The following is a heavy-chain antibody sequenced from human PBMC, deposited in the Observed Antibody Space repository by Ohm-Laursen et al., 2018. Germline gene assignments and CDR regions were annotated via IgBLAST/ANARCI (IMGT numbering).Heavy chain of an antibody. CDR2: ISSSSSTI. Sequence: SLRLSCSASGFTFSDYYMSWIRQAPGKGLEWVSYISSSSSTIHYADSVKGRFTISRDNAKNSLYLQMSSLRAEDTAVYYCARVYGYSGYELDYWGQGTLVTVSS. D-gene: IGHD5-12*01. CDR1: GFTFSDYY. J-gene: IGHJ4*02. CDR3: ARVYGYSGYELDY. V-gene: IGHV3-11*04.